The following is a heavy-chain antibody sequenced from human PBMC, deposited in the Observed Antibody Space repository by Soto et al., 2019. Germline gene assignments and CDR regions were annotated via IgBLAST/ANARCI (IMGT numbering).Heavy chain of an antibody. Sequence: SETLSLTCTVSGGSISSYYWSWIRQPPGKGLEWIGYIYYSGSTNYNPSLKSRVTISVDTSKNQFSLKLSSVTAADTAVYYCARAGSGWERTFQHWGQGTLVTVSS. CDR2: IYYSGST. CDR1: GGSISSYY. J-gene: IGHJ1*01. D-gene: IGHD1-1*01. V-gene: IGHV4-59*01. CDR3: ARAGSGWERTFQH.